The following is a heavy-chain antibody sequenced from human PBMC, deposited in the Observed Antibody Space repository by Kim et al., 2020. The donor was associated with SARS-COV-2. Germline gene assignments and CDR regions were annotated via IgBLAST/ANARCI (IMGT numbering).Heavy chain of an antibody. D-gene: IGHD3-10*01. CDR3: ARHSKYNRDNGEDY. CDR2: IKEDGSEK. CDR1: GFTFSSSW. Sequence: GGSLRLSCAASGFTFSSSWMSWVRQAPGKGLEWVANIKEDGSEKYYVDSVKGRFTISRDNAKNSLYLQMNSLRAEDTAVYYCARHSKYNRDNGEDYWGQG. J-gene: IGHJ4*02. V-gene: IGHV3-7*01.